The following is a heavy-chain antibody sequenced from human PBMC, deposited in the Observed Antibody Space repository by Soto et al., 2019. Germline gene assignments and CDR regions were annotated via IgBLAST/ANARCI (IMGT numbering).Heavy chain of an antibody. Sequence: PGGSLRLSCAASGFTFSSYAMTWVRQAPGKGLEWVSAIGSGGSTYYADSVKGRFTISRDNSRNTLYLQMNSLRADDTAVYYCARGGNPSFLFDYWGQGTLVTVSS. CDR2: IGSGGST. CDR1: GFTFSSYA. CDR3: ARGGNPSFLFDY. D-gene: IGHD3-10*01. J-gene: IGHJ4*02. V-gene: IGHV3-23*01.